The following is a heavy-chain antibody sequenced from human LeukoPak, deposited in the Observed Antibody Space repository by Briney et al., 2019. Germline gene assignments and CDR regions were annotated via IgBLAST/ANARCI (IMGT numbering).Heavy chain of an antibody. D-gene: IGHD5-18*01. CDR1: GYSIRSGFF. J-gene: IGHJ4*02. CDR2: IYYSGST. Sequence: SETLSLTCNVSGYSIRSGFFWGWIRQPPGKGLEWIGYIYYSGSTNYNPSLKSRVTISVDTSKNQFSLKLSSVTAADTAVYYCARKRGYSYFDYWGQGTLVTVSS. V-gene: IGHV4-61*01. CDR3: ARKRGYSYFDY.